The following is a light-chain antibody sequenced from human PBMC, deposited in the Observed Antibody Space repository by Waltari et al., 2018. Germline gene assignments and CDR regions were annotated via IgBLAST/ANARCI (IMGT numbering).Light chain of an antibody. CDR3: AAWDDSLNGRWV. CDR1: ASNTGNIV. J-gene: IGLJ3*02. V-gene: IGLV1-44*01. Sequence: QSVLTQPPSASGTPGQGVTISCAGGASNTGNIVVTWYQQVPGKAPKLLIYRSDRRPAGVPDRFSGSKSGTSASLAISGLQSEDEADYYCAAWDDSLNGRWVFGGGTKVTVL. CDR2: RSD.